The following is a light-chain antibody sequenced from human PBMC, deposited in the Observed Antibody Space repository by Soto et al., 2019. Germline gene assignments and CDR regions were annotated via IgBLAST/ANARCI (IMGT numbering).Light chain of an antibody. V-gene: IGLV1-51*01. J-gene: IGLJ2*01. Sequence: QAVVTQPPSVSAAPGQKVTISCSGGSSNIGSNYVSWYQQLPGTAPKLLIYDNSQRPSGIPDRFSGSKSGTSATLGITGLQTGDEADYYCGTWDNSLSAVVIGGGTKVTVL. CDR1: SSNIGSNY. CDR3: GTWDNSLSAVV. CDR2: DNS.